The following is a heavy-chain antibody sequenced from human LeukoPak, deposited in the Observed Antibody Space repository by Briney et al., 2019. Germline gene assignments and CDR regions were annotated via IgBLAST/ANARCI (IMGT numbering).Heavy chain of an antibody. CDR2: INAGNGNT. V-gene: IGHV1-3*01. CDR3: ARDQRRRFYYYYGMDV. Sequence: AASVKVSCKASGYTFTYYAIHWVRQAPGQRPEWMGWINAGNGNTKYSQKFQGRVIITGDTSARTAYMELSSLRSEDTAVYYCARDQRRRFYYYYGMDVWGQGTTVTVSS. J-gene: IGHJ6*02. D-gene: IGHD1-14*01. CDR1: GYTFTYYA.